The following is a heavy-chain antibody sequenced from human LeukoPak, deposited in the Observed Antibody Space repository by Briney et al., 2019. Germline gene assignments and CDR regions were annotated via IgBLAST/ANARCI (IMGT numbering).Heavy chain of an antibody. V-gene: IGHV1-8*03. Sequence: ASVKVSCKASGYTFTSYDINWVRQATGQGLEWMGWMNPNSGNTGYAQKFQGRVAITRNTSISTAYMELSSLRSEDTAVYYCARGSVYCGGDCYSGPPDYWGQGTLVTVSS. J-gene: IGHJ4*02. CDR1: GYTFTSYD. CDR2: MNPNSGNT. CDR3: ARGSVYCGGDCYSGPPDY. D-gene: IGHD2-21*01.